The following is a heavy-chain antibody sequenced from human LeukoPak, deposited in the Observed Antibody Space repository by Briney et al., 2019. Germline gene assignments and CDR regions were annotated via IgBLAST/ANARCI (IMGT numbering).Heavy chain of an antibody. V-gene: IGHV1-2*06. D-gene: IGHD1-26*01. CDR2: INPNSGGT. CDR3: ARDRRASGSPYLDY. CDR1: GYTFTGYY. J-gene: IGHJ4*02. Sequence: VASVKVSCKASGYTFTGYYMHWVRQAPGQGLEWMGRINPNSGGTNYAQKFQGRVTMTRDTSISTAYMELSRLRSDDTAVYYCARDRRASGSPYLDYWGQGTLVTVSS.